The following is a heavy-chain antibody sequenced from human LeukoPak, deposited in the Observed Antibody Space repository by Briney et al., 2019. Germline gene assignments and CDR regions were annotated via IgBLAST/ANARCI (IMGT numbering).Heavy chain of an antibody. Sequence: GESLKISCKGSGYNFTNYWIGWVRQMPGKGLEWMGIIYAGDSDTRYSPSFQGQVTISADKSISTAYLQWSSLKASDTAMYYCTRTGDDSSGYLGYWGQGTLVTVSS. CDR3: TRTGDDSSGYLGY. V-gene: IGHV5-51*01. CDR2: IYAGDSDT. J-gene: IGHJ4*02. CDR1: GYNFTNYW. D-gene: IGHD3-22*01.